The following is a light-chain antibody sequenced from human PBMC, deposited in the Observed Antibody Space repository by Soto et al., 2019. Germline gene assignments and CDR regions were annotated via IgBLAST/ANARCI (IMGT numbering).Light chain of an antibody. J-gene: IGKJ1*01. CDR2: DAS. V-gene: IGKV1-5*01. CDR3: QHYGHALWA. Sequence: DIQMTQSPSTLSASVGDRVTITCRASQSISSWLAWYQQKPGKAPKLLIYDASSLESGVPDRFSGSGSGTDFTLTISRLEPEDFAVYYCQHYGHALWAFGQGTKVDIK. CDR1: QSISSW.